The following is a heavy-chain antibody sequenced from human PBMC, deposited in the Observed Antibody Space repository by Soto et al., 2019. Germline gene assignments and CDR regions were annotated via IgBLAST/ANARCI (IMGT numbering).Heavy chain of an antibody. V-gene: IGHV1-69*12. D-gene: IGHD1-1*01. CDR1: GGTFSSYA. CDR2: IIPIFGTT. Sequence: QVQLVQSGAEVKKPGSSVKVSCKASGGTFSSYAIDWVRQAPGQGLEWMGGIIPIFGTTNYAQTLQGRVKLTADESTRTGYMELSTLRSEDTAVYYCARGTVTGSEYNYYYYGMDVWGQGTTVTVSS. CDR3: ARGTVTGSEYNYYYYGMDV. J-gene: IGHJ6*02.